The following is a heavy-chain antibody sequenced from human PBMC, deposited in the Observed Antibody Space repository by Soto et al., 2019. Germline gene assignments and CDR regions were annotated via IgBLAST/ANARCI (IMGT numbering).Heavy chain of an antibody. J-gene: IGHJ5*01. D-gene: IGHD3-16*01. CDR1: GYRFSDYW. CDR2: IYPDNSGT. V-gene: IGHV5-51*01. CDR3: ARFGGAAFSHNWFDF. Sequence: PGESLKISCKGSGYRFSDYWIGWVRQTPGKGLEWMGIIYPDNSGTIYSPSFQGQVTLSADKSINTAYLQWSSLKASDTAIFYCARFGGAAFSHNWFDFWGQGTLVTFSS.